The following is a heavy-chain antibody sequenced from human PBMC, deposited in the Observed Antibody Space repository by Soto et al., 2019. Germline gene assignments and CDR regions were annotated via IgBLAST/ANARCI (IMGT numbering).Heavy chain of an antibody. CDR1: GYTFTSYD. V-gene: IGHV1-8*01. CDR3: ARANMDTAMAYYYYYGMDV. D-gene: IGHD5-18*01. Sequence: QVQLVQSGAEVKKPGASVKVSCKASGYTFTSYDINWVRQATGQGLEWMGWMNPNSGNTGYAQKFQGRGTMTRNKSISTAYMGLSSLRSEDTAVYYCARANMDTAMAYYYYYGMDVWGQGTTVTVSS. CDR2: MNPNSGNT. J-gene: IGHJ6*02.